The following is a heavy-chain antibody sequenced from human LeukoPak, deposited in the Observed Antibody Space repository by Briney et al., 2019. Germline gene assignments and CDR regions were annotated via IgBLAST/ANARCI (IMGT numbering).Heavy chain of an antibody. CDR2: LSDSGGST. J-gene: IGHJ5*01. Sequence: GGSLRLSCAASGFTFTTYAMSWVRQAPGKGLEWVSGLSDSGGSTYYADSVKGRFTISRDNSKNTLYLQMNSLRVEDTAVYYCARASRATLTTVINWLDSWGQGTPVTVSS. V-gene: IGHV3-23*01. D-gene: IGHD4-11*01. CDR1: GFTFTTYA. CDR3: ARASRATLTTVINWLDS.